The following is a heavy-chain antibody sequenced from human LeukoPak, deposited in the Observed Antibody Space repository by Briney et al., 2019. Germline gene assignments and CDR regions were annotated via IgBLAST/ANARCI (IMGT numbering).Heavy chain of an antibody. CDR3: TPTIIVVVVYFDF. V-gene: IGHV3-15*01. D-gene: IGHD3-22*01. Sequence: GGSLRLSCAVSGVTFSNAWMSWVRQSPGKGLEWVGRIKSNSDGGTTASAAPVEGRSANSRDDSKNTLDRQMNGLETEDSSWYYCTPTIIVVVVYFDFWGQGTLVPLPS. CDR1: GVTFSNAW. J-gene: IGHJ4*02. CDR2: IKSNSDGGTT.